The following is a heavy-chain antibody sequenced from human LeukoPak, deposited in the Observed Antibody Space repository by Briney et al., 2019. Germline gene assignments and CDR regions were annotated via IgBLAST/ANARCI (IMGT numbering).Heavy chain of an antibody. D-gene: IGHD5-12*01. J-gene: IGHJ4*02. CDR3: TRRREGSGYRGY. CDR1: GGSISSSGYY. Sequence: SETLSLTCTVSGGSISSSGYYWGWIRQPPGKGLEWIGNVYYSGSSNYSPSLKSRVTISVDTSNNHFSLKLSSVTAADTAVYYCTRRREGSGYRGYWGQGTLVTVSS. V-gene: IGHV4-39*02. CDR2: VYYSGSS.